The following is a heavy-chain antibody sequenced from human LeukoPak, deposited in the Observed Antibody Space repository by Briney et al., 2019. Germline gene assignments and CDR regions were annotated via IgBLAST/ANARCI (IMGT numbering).Heavy chain of an antibody. D-gene: IGHD3-22*01. CDR1: GFTFSSYW. Sequence: PGGSLRLSCAASGFTFSSYWMSWVRQAPGKGLEWVANIKQDGSEKYYVDSVKGRFTISRDNAKNSLYLQMNSLRAEDTALYYCAKDYDSHYYYYMDVWGKGTTVTVSS. CDR3: AKDYDSHYYYYMDV. V-gene: IGHV3-7*03. J-gene: IGHJ6*03. CDR2: IKQDGSEK.